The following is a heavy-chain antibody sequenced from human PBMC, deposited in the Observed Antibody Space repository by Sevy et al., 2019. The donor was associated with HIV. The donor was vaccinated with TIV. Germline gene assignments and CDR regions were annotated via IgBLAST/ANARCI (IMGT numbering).Heavy chain of an antibody. V-gene: IGHV4-61*01. CDR1: GGSVSSGSYY. CDR3: AREQRVTATRSLDY. D-gene: IGHD2-21*02. CDR2: IYYSGST. J-gene: IGHJ4*02. Sequence: SETLSLTCTVSGGSVSSGSYYWSWIRQPPGKGLEWIGYIYYSGSTNYYPSLKSRVTISVDTSKNQFSLKLSSVTAADTAVYYCAREQRVTATRSLDYWGQGTLVTVSS.